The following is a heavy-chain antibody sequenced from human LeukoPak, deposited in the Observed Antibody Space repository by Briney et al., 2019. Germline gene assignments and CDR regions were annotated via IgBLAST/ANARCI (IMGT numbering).Heavy chain of an antibody. CDR3: ARHAIGGNSVFDY. CDR2: IYHSGST. CDR1: GYSISSGYY. V-gene: IGHV4-38-2*01. D-gene: IGHD4-23*01. J-gene: IGHJ4*02. Sequence: KPSETLSLTCAVSGYSISSGYYWGWIRQPPGKGLEWIGSIYHSGSTYYNPSLKSRVTISVDTSKNQFSLKLSSVTAADTAVYYCARHAIGGNSVFDYWGQGTLVTVSS.